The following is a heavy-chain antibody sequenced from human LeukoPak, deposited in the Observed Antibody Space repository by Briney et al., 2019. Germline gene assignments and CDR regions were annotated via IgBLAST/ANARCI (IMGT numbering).Heavy chain of an antibody. CDR1: GGSFSGYY. D-gene: IGHD2-2*01. Sequence: SETLSLTCAVYGGSFSGYYWSWIRQPPGKGLEWIGEINHSGSTNYNPSLKSRVTISVDTSKNQFSLKLSSVTAADTAVYYCARRRYCSSTSCIYGGWFDPWGQGTLVTVSS. V-gene: IGHV4-34*01. CDR3: ARRRYCSSTSCIYGGWFDP. J-gene: IGHJ5*02. CDR2: INHSGST.